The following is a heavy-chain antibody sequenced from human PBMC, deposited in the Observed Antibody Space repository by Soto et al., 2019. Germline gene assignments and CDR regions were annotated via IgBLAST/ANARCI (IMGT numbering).Heavy chain of an antibody. D-gene: IGHD1-1*01. CDR2: IYPGDSDT. V-gene: IGHV5-51*01. CDR3: ARPGHNWNDKYYYGMDV. CDR1: GYSFTSYL. J-gene: IGHJ6*02. Sequence: PGEALXISCKGSGYSFTSYLIGWVRQMPGKGLEWMGIIYPGDSDTRYSPSFQGQVTISADKSISTAYLQWSSLKASDTAMYYCARPGHNWNDKYYYGMDVWGQGTTVTVSS.